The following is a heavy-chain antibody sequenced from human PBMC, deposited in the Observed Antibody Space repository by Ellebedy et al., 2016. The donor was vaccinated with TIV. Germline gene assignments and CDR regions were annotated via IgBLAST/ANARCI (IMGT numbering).Heavy chain of an antibody. D-gene: IGHD5-12*01. Sequence: ASVKVSXKASGYTFTSYDINWVRQATGQGLEWMGWMNPNSGNTGYAQKFQGRVTMTRDTSISTAYMELSRLRSDDTAVYYCARTYSGYDRVMGAFDIWGQGTMVTVSS. CDR1: GYTFTSYD. CDR3: ARTYSGYDRVMGAFDI. CDR2: MNPNSGNT. J-gene: IGHJ3*02. V-gene: IGHV1-8*01.